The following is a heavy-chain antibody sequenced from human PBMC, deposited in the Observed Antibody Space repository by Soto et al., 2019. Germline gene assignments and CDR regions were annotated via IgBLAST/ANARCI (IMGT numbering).Heavy chain of an antibody. CDR1: GGSISVYY. J-gene: IGHJ4*02. Sequence: PSEILSLTCTISGGSISVYYWSWIRQSPRQGLEWIGYVYDNGRPYYSPSLKSRVTISAATSKNQISLKLTSATAADTAFYYCARGVGSSPPRYWGRGTLVTVS. D-gene: IGHD3-9*01. CDR3: ARGVGSSPPRY. V-gene: IGHV4-59*01. CDR2: VYDNGRP.